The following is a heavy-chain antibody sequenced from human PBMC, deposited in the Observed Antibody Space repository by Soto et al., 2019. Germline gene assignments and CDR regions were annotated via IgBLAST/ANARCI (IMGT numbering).Heavy chain of an antibody. V-gene: IGHV4-59*08. J-gene: IGHJ4*02. D-gene: IGHD3-22*01. CDR3: ARHLYSGESSGYYGY. Sequence: SETLSLTCTVSGGSISSYYWSWIRQPPGKGLEWIGYIYYSGSTNYNPSLKSRVTISVDSSKNQLSLKLSSVTAADTAVYYCARHLYSGESSGYYGYWGQGALVTVSS. CDR1: GGSISSYY. CDR2: IYYSGST.